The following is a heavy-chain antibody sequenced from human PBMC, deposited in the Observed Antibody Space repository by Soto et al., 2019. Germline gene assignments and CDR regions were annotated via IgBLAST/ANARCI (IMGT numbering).Heavy chain of an antibody. J-gene: IGHJ4*02. V-gene: IGHV3-21*01. D-gene: IGHD2-2*01. CDR2: ISSSSSYI. CDR1: GFTFSSYS. Sequence: DVQLVESGGGLVKPGGSLRLSCAASGFTFSSYSMNWVRQAPGKGLEWVSSISSSSSYIYYADSVKGRFTISRDNAKNSLYLQMNSLRAEDTAVYYCAREPDYCSSTSCYVDYWGQGTLVTVSS. CDR3: AREPDYCSSTSCYVDY.